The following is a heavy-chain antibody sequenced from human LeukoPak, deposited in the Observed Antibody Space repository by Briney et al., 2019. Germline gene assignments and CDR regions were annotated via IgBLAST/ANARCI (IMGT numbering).Heavy chain of an antibody. Sequence: GGSLRLSCVASGFTFSDAWMSWVRQAPGKGLEWVSGISGSGGSTYYADSVKGRFTVSRDNFKNTLYLQMNSLRAEDTAVYYCAKDWTGTKPFDLWGRGTLVTVSS. CDR2: ISGSGGST. CDR1: GFTFSDAW. V-gene: IGHV3-23*01. CDR3: AKDWTGTKPFDL. D-gene: IGHD3/OR15-3a*01. J-gene: IGHJ2*01.